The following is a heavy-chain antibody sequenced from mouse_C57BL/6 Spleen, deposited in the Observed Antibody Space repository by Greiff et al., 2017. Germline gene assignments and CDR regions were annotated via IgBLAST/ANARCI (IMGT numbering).Heavy chain of an antibody. CDR1: GFTFSSYG. CDR3: ANDGYP. V-gene: IGHV5-6*01. D-gene: IGHD2-3*01. Sequence: EVMLVESGGDLVKPGGSLKLSCAASGFTFSSYGMSWVRQTPDKRLEWVATISSGGSYTYYPDSVKGRFTISRDNAKNTLYLQMSSLKSEDTAMYYCANDGYPWGQGTLVTVSA. J-gene: IGHJ3*01. CDR2: ISSGGSYT.